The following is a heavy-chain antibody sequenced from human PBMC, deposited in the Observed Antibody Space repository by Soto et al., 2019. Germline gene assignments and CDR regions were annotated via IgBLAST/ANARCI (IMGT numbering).Heavy chain of an antibody. CDR2: VSTYNDNT. J-gene: IGHJ1*01. CDR3: AYMSGARSGAYVFER. D-gene: IGHD1-26*01. Sequence: QVHLVQSGTEVKEPGASLRVSCKPPGYTFTSYGISWVRQAPGQGLEWLGWVSTYNDNTDYAQKFQGRVTLTSDTTTKTGYMALESLRSADTAVYYCAYMSGARSGAYVFERWDQGNLVSVSS. V-gene: IGHV1-18*01. CDR1: GYTFTSYG.